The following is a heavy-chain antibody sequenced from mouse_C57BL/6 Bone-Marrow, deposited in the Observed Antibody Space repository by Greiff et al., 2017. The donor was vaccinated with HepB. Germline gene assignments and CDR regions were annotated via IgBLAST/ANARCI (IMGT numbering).Heavy chain of an antibody. V-gene: IGHV1-64*01. CDR1: GYTFTSYW. J-gene: IGHJ2*01. D-gene: IGHD1-1*01. CDR3: ARGFITTVVADY. Sequence: QVQLKQPGAELVKPGASVKLSCKASGYTFTSYWMHWVKQRPGQGLEWIGMIHPNSGSTNYNEKFKSKATLTVDKSSSTAYMQLSSLTSEDSAVYYCARGFITTVVADYWGQGTTLTVSS. CDR2: IHPNSGST.